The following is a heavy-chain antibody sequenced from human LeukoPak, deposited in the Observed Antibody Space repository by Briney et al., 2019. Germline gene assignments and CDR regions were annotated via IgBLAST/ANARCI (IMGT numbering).Heavy chain of an antibody. CDR1: GLTFSSYG. J-gene: IGHJ4*02. D-gene: IGHD5-18*01. CDR2: IWYDGNNK. CDR3: ARDRPYSYGYYFDY. V-gene: IGHV3-33*08. Sequence: GGSLRLSCAASGLTFSSYGMHWVRQAPGKGLEWVALIWYDGNNKYYADSVKGRFTISRDNSKNTLYLQMNSLRAEDTAVYYCARDRPYSYGYYFDYWGQGTLVTVSS.